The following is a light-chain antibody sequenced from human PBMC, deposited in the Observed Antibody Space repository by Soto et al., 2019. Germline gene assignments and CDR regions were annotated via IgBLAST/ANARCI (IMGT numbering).Light chain of an antibody. CDR3: QPYNSYRP. V-gene: IGKV1-5*01. CDR2: GAS. CDR1: QSISSW. J-gene: IGKJ1*01. Sequence: DIQMTQSPSTLSASVGDRVTITCRASQSISSWLAWYQQKPGKAPKLLIYGASSLESGVPSRFSGSGSGTEFTLTISSLQPDDFATYYCQPYNSYRPFGQGTKVEIK.